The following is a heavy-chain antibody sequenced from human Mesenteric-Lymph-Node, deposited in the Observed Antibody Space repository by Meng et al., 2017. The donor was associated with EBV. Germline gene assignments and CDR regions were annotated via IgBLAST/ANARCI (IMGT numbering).Heavy chain of an antibody. V-gene: IGHV4-4*02. CDR1: GGSIITSNW. Sequence: PDLLKPSRTPPLPCSVSGGSIITSNWWSWARQPPGKGLEWIGEIYHRGSTNYNPSLTSRVTISVDESKNEFSLSLTSVTAADTAVYFCARVNEGQWLVRGAFDYWGQGTLVTVSS. J-gene: IGHJ4*02. D-gene: IGHD6-19*01. CDR3: ARVNEGQWLVRGAFDY. CDR2: IYHRGST.